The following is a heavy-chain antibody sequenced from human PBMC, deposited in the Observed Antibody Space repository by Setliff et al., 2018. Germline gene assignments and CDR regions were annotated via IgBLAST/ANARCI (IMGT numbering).Heavy chain of an antibody. Sequence: GGSLRLSCAASGFNFGAYAMHWVRQAPGKGLEWVAVISYDKRNEYYADSVKGRFTISRDNSRNTLYLQMNSLRGEDTAVYFCAGTCSYWGQGTLVTVSS. D-gene: IGHD3-10*02. V-gene: IGHV3-30*04. CDR1: GFNFGAYA. CDR2: ISYDKRNE. CDR3: AGTCSY. J-gene: IGHJ4*02.